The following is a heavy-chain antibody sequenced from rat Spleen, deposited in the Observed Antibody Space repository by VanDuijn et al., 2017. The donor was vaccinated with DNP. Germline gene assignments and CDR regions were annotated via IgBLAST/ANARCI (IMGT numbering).Heavy chain of an antibody. CDR1: GFTLSDYY. J-gene: IGHJ1*01. CDR3: ARLNWYFDF. CDR2: ISYDGSST. Sequence: EVQLVESGGGLVQPGRSLKLSCAASGFTLSDYYMAWVRQAPTKGLEWVATISYDGSSTYYRDSVKGRFTISRDNAKSTLYLQMDSLRSEDTATYYCARLNWYFDFWGPGTMVTVSS. V-gene: IGHV5-7*01.